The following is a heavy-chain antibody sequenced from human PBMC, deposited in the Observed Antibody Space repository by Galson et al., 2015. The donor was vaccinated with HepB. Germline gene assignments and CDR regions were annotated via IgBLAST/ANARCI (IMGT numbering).Heavy chain of an antibody. V-gene: IGHV1-18*01. J-gene: IGHJ4*02. D-gene: IGHD3-9*01. CDR2: ISAYNGNT. CDR3: ARDRVGDYDILTMGGDY. Sequence: SVKVSCKASGYTFTSYGISWVRQAPGQGLEWMGWISAYNGNTNYAQKLQGRVTMTTDTSTSTAYMELRSLRSDDTAVYYCARDRVGDYDILTMGGDYWGQGTLVTVSS. CDR1: GYTFTSYG.